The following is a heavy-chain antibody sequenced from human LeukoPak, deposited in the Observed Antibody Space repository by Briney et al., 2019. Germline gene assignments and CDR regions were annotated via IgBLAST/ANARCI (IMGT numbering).Heavy chain of an antibody. V-gene: IGHV4-39*01. CDR3: ARSIVVVTAPFDY. J-gene: IGHJ4*02. CDR1: GGSISSSSYY. Sequence: SETLSLTCTVSGGSISSSSYYWGWIRQPPGKGLEWIGSIYYSGSTYYSPSLKSRVTISVDTSKNQFSLKLSSVTAADTAVYYCARSIVVVTAPFDYWGQGTLVTVSS. D-gene: IGHD2-21*02. CDR2: IYYSGST.